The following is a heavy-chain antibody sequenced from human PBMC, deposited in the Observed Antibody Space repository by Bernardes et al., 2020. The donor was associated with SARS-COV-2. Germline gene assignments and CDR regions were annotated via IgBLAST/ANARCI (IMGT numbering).Heavy chain of an antibody. CDR1: GGSISSATY. D-gene: IGHD7-27*01. CDR2: VYTSGST. CDR3: AREGRLGGLGRALDL. V-gene: IGHV4-61*02. Sequence: SETLSPTCTVSGGSISSATYWTSVRQSAGKGLEWIGLVYTSGSTQYNPSLAGRVTMSIDTSKNQFFLNLRSLTAADTAVYFCAREGRLGGLGRALDLWGRGTLVTVAS. J-gene: IGHJ2*01.